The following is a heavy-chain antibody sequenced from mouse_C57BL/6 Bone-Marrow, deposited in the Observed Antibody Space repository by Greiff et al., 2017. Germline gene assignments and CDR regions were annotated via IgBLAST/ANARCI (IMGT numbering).Heavy chain of an antibody. CDR2: ISDGGSYT. V-gene: IGHV5-4*01. J-gene: IGHJ3*01. D-gene: IGHD6-1*01. Sequence: EVKVEESGGGLVKPGGSLKLSCAASGFTFSSYAMSWVRQTPEKRLEWVATISDGGSYTYYPDNVKGRFTISRDNAKNNLYLQMSHLKSEDTAMYYCARDSACAYWGQGTLVTVSA. CDR3: ARDSACAY. CDR1: GFTFSSYA.